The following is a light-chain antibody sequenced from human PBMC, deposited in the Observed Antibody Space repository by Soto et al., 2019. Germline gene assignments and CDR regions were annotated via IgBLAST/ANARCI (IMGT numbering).Light chain of an antibody. CDR3: QQYGSSPPWT. Sequence: EIVLTQSPGTLSLSPGERATLSCRASQIVSRSYLAWYLQKPGQAPRLLIYGASSRATGVPDRFSGSGSGTDFTLTISRLEPEDFAVYYCQQYGSSPPWTFGQGTKVDIK. V-gene: IGKV3-20*01. CDR2: GAS. CDR1: QIVSRSY. J-gene: IGKJ1*01.